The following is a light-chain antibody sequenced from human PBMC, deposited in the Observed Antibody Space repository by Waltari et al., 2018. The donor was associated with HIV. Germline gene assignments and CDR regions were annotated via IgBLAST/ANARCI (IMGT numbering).Light chain of an antibody. J-gene: IGLJ2*01. CDR1: KLGNKY. CDR2: QDN. Sequence: SYELTQPPSVSVSPGQTSSITCSGVKLGNKYVCWYQQKPGQSPVLVLYQDNKRPSGIPERFSGSNSGSTATLTISGTQAMDEADYYCQAWDSNTVVFGGGTKLTVL. V-gene: IGLV3-1*01. CDR3: QAWDSNTVV.